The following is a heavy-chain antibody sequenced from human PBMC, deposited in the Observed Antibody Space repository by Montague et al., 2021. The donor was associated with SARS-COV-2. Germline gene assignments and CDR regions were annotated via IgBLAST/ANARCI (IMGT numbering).Heavy chain of an antibody. V-gene: IGHV3-7*01. CDR2: IKHDGSEK. J-gene: IGHJ6*02. CDR3: ARGSTGWYAIFGHYGMDV. CDR1: RFTFSDFW. Sequence: SLSLSLAASRFTFSDFWMNWVRQAPGKGLEWVADIKHDGSEKSYVDSMKGRFTISRDNAKNSLYLQMNSLRAEDTAVYYCARGSTGWYAIFGHYGMDVWGQGTTVTVSS. D-gene: IGHD6-19*01.